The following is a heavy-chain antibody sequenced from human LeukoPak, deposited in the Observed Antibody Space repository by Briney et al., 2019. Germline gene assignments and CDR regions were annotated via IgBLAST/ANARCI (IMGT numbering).Heavy chain of an antibody. CDR3: AKDHPRIAVAGYFDY. J-gene: IGHJ4*02. CDR2: IWYDGSNK. CDR1: GFTFSSYG. Sequence: PGRSLRLSCAAPGFTFSSYGMHWVRQAPGKGLEWVAVIWYDGSNKYYADSVKGRLTISRDNSKNTLYLQMNSLRAEDTAVYYCAKDHPRIAVAGYFDYWGQGTLVTVSS. D-gene: IGHD6-19*01. V-gene: IGHV3-33*06.